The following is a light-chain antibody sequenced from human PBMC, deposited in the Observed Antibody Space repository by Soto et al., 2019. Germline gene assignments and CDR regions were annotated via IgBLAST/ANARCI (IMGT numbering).Light chain of an antibody. J-gene: IGKJ4*01. CDR1: QDISKY. Sequence: DIQMTQSASSLPASVGDTVTISCQASQDISKYLNWFQQKPGKAPKLLIYDVFNVETGVPSRFSGRGSGTDFTLIISNLQPADFATYYCQQYDQLPITFGGGTKVYI. V-gene: IGKV1-33*01. CDR2: DVF. CDR3: QQYDQLPIT.